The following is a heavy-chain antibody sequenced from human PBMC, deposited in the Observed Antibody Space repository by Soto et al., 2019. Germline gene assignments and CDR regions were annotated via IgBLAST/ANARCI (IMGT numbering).Heavy chain of an antibody. D-gene: IGHD3-3*01. CDR1: GGSISSYY. J-gene: IGHJ6*02. CDR3: ARRRRITIFGVVDIGVDV. CDR2: IYYSGST. Sequence: SETLSLTCTVSGGSISSYYWSWIRQPPGKGLEWIGYIYYSGSTNYNPSLKSRVTISVDTSKNQFSLKLSSVTAADTAVYYCARRRRITIFGVVDIGVDVWGQGTTVTVSS. V-gene: IGHV4-59*01.